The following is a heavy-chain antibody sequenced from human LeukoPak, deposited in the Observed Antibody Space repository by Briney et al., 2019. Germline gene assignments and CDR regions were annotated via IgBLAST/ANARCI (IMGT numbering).Heavy chain of an antibody. CDR1: GIMFSIYN. V-gene: IGHV3-48*02. J-gene: IGHJ4*02. CDR3: ARGRTSSWYFDY. D-gene: IGHD6-13*01. Sequence: PGGSLVLSWATSGIMFSIYNMNWVRQAPGKGLEWISFITNSGSPIYYADSVRGRFTISRDKAKNSLYLQMGSLRDEDTAVYYCARGRTSSWYFDYWGQGTLVTVSS. CDR2: ITNSGSPI.